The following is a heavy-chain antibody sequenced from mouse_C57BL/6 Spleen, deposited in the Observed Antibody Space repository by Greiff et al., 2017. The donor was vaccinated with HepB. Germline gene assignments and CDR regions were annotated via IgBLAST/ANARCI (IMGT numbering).Heavy chain of an antibody. CDR3: AKGIAAQAPWFAY. J-gene: IGHJ3*01. Sequence: EVKLMESGPELVKPGASVKISCKASGYSFTGYYMNWVKQSPEKSLEWIGEINPSTGGTTYNQKFKAKATLTVDKSSSTAYMQLKSLTSEDSAVYYCAKGIAAQAPWFAYWGQGTLVTVSA. V-gene: IGHV1-42*01. CDR1: GYSFTGYY. CDR2: INPSTGGT. D-gene: IGHD3-2*02.